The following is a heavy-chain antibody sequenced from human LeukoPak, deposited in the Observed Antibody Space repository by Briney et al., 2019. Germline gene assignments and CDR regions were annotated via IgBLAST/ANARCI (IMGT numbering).Heavy chain of an antibody. D-gene: IGHD1-14*01. CDR3: ARGYY. V-gene: IGHV3-7*01. CDR2: IKQDGSEK. Sequence: GGSLRLSCAASGFTFSSYEMSWVRQAPGKGLEWVANIKQDGSEKYYVDSVKGRFTISRDNAKNSLYLQMNSLRAEDTAVYYCARGYYWGQGTLATVSS. J-gene: IGHJ4*02. CDR1: GFTFSSYE.